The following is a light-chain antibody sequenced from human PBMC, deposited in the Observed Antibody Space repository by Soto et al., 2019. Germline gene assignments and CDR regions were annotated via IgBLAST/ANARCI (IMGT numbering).Light chain of an antibody. V-gene: IGKV3-20*01. CDR2: GAS. CDR3: QQYGGSPIT. Sequence: EIVLTQSPGTLSLSPGEGATLSCRASQSVSSGHLAWYQQKPGQAPRLLISGASSRATGIPDRFSGSGSGTDFTLTISRLEPEDFALYFCQQYGGSPITFGQGTRLEIK. CDR1: QSVSSGH. J-gene: IGKJ5*01.